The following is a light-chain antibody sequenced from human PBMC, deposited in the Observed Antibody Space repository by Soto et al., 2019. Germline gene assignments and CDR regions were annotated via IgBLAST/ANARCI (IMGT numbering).Light chain of an antibody. CDR2: GAS. CDR1: QSVSSSY. J-gene: IGKJ5*01. V-gene: IGKV3D-20*02. CDR3: QQYNNWPAIT. Sequence: EIVMTQSPATLSVSPGERATLSCRASQSVSSSYLAWYQQKPGQAPRLLIYGASSRATGIPDRFSGSGSGTDFTLTISRLEPEDFAVYYCQQYNNWPAITFGQGTRLEIK.